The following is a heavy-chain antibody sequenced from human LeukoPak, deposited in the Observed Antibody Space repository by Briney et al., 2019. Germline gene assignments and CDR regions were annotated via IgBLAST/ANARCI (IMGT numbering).Heavy chain of an antibody. CDR1: GFPFSPNY. CDR3: ARVRRQVGSRWFDS. Sequence: GGSLRLSCAASGFPFSPNYMSWVRQAPGKGLEWVSVINTGGSAFYADSVKGRFTISRDNSNNTLYLQMNSLRAEDTAVYYCARVRRQVGSRWFDSWGQGILVTVSS. V-gene: IGHV3-53*01. CDR2: INTGGSA. D-gene: IGHD1-26*01. J-gene: IGHJ5*01.